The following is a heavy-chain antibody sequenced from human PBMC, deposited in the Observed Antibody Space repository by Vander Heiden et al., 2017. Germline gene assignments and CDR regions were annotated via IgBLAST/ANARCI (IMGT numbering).Heavy chain of an antibody. Sequence: EVQLVESGGGLVQSGGSLRLSCVAAVFTFSRDWMHWVRQVPGKGLVWVSHVNGDGNSTNYADSVKGRFTISRDNAKNTLYLQMNSLSAEDTAVYHCARHSFGNSWPFDSWGQGTLVTVSS. J-gene: IGHJ4*02. CDR3: ARHSFGNSWPFDS. V-gene: IGHV3-74*01. CDR2: VNGDGNST. D-gene: IGHD6-13*01. CDR1: VFTFSRDW.